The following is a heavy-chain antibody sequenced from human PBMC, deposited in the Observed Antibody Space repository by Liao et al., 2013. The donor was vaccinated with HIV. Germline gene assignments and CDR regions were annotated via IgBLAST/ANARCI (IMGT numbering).Heavy chain of an antibody. CDR2: IYYSGST. CDR3: AMSFWSGFYPREDWFDP. V-gene: IGHV4-39*07. D-gene: IGHD3-3*01. J-gene: IGHJ5*02. Sequence: QLQLQESGPGLVKPLETLSLTCTVSGGSIRISSYYWGWIRQPPGKGLEWIGTIYYSGSTYYNSSLKSRVTMSVDTSKNQFSLNVTSVTAADTAVYYCAMSFWSGFYPREDWFDPWGQGTLVTVSS. CDR1: GGSIRISSYY.